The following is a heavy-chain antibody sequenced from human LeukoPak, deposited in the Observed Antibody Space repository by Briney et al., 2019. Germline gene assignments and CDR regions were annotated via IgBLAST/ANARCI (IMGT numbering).Heavy chain of an antibody. CDR3: ARSRRYDYGDY. J-gene: IGHJ4*02. D-gene: IGHD1-14*01. CDR1: GYTFTGYY. Sequence: EASVKVSCKASGYTFTGYYMHWVRQAPGQGLEWMGWINPSGGSTSYAQKFQGRVTMTRDTSTSTVYMELSSLRSEDTAVYYCARSRRYDYGDYWGQGTLVTVSS. CDR2: INPSGGST. V-gene: IGHV1-46*01.